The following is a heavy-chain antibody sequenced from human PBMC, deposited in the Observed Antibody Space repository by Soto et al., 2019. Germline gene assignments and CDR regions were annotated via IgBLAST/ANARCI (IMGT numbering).Heavy chain of an antibody. D-gene: IGHD6-19*01. CDR1: GFSFTTTGGG. CDR3: XXXXXXXXXXAGTFDS. CDR2: IYWDDDK. V-gene: IGHV2-5*02. Sequence: QITLKESGPTLVKPTQTLTLTCTFSGFSFTTTGGGVGWIRQPPGKALEWLALIYWDDDKRYSPSLKSRLTXXXXXXXXXXXXXXXXXXXXXXXXXXXXXXXXXXXXXAGTFDSWGQGILVTVSS. J-gene: IGHJ4*02.